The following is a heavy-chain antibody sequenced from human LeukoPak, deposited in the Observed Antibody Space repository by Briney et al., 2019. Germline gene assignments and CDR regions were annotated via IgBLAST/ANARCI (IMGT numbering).Heavy chain of an antibody. Sequence: SETLSLTCTVSGGSISSYYWSWIRQPPGKGLEWIGYIYYSGSTNYNPSLKSRVTISVDTSKNQFSLKLSSVTAADTAVYYCARYSGSVVAGWFDPWGQGTLVTVSS. CDR2: IYYSGST. D-gene: IGHD6-6*01. CDR1: GGSISSYY. J-gene: IGHJ5*02. CDR3: ARYSGSVVAGWFDP. V-gene: IGHV4-59*08.